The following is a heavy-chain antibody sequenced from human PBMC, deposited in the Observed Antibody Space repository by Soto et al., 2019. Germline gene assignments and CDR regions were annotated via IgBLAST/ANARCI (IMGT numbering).Heavy chain of an antibody. CDR3: ARVKGYRNDAIDF. J-gene: IGHJ3*01. D-gene: IGHD5-18*01. V-gene: IGHV1-2*04. Sequence: ASVKVSCKASGYTFTGYYMHWVRHAPGQGLEWMGWINPNSGGTNYAQKFQGWVTMTRDTSISTAYMELSRLRSDDTAVYYCARVKGYRNDAIDFWGQGLMVTVSS. CDR2: INPNSGGT. CDR1: GYTFTGYY.